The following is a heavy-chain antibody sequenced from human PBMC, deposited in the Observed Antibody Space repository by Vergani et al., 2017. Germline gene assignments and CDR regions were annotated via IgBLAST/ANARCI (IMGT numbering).Heavy chain of an antibody. Sequence: QVQVVQSGAEVKKSGASVKVSCKTSGYTFSNYYMHWVRQAPGQGLEWMGIINPSGGHTNYAQKFQGRVTMTRDTSTSTVYMELSSLRSEDTAIYYCARGQGVYYDTTGYFNWFDPWGQGTLVTVSS. CDR3: ARGQGVYYDTTGYFNWFDP. J-gene: IGHJ5*02. V-gene: IGHV1-46*01. CDR2: INPSGGHT. D-gene: IGHD3-22*01. CDR1: GYTFSNYY.